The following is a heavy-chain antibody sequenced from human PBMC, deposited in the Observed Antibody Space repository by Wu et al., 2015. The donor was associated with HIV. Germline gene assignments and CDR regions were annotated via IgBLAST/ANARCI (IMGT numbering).Heavy chain of an antibody. D-gene: IGHD5-24*01. CDR1: GGTFSSYA. CDR3: ARDREMATIPVDYYYYGMDV. V-gene: IGHV1-69*13. J-gene: IGHJ6*02. CDR2: IIPIFGTT. Sequence: QVQLVQSGAEVKKPGSSVKVSCKASGGTFSSYAISWVRQAPGQGLEWMGRIIPIFGTTNYAQKFQGRVTITADESTSTAYMELSSLRSEDTAVYYCARDREMATIPVDYYYYGMDVVGPRDHGHRLL.